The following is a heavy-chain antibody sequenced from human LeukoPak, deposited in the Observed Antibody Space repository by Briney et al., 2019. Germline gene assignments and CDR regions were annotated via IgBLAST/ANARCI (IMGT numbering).Heavy chain of an antibody. V-gene: IGHV3-7*01. CDR1: GFTFSTSW. Sequence: GGSLRLSCAASGFTFSTSWMSWVRQAPGKGLEWVANIQQDGSAKYNVDSAKGRFTISRDNAKNSLYLQMNSLRAEDTAVYYCARFSLYDNSGYYSWLFDFWGQGTLVTVSS. J-gene: IGHJ4*02. CDR3: ARFSLYDNSGYYSWLFDF. CDR2: IQQDGSAK. D-gene: IGHD3-22*01.